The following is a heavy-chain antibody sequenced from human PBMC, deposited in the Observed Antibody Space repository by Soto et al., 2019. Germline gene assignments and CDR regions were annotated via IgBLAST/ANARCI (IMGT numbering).Heavy chain of an antibody. CDR2: LAYSGSP. CDR1: GGSIINYY. V-gene: IGHV4-59*01. Sequence: SETLSLTCTVSGGSIINYYWSWIRQPPGKGLEWIGYLAYSGSPNYSPSLKSRVTISLDRSKNQFSVKLSSVTAADTAVYYCARITTFLTFDIWGQGTMVTVS. J-gene: IGHJ3*02. D-gene: IGHD1-1*01. CDR3: ARITTFLTFDI.